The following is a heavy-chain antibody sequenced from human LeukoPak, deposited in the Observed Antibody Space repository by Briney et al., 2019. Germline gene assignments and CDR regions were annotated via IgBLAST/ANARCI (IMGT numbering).Heavy chain of an antibody. J-gene: IGHJ4*02. CDR3: VGGSGGF. CDR1: GFTFTSYA. D-gene: IGHD6-19*01. CDR2: ISHDGSNK. Sequence: GGSLRLSCAASGFTFTSYAMHWVRQAPGKGLEWVAVISHDGSNKYYADSVKGRFTISRDTSKNTLYLQMHSLRADDTAMCYCVGGSGGFWGQGTLVTVS. V-gene: IGHV3-30*04.